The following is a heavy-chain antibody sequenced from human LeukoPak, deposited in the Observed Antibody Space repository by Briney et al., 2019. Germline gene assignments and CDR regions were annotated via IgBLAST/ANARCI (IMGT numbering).Heavy chain of an antibody. CDR2: ISGSGGST. Sequence: PGGSLRLSCAASGFTFSSYAMSWVRQAPGKGLEWVSAISGSGGSTYYADSVKGRFTISRDNSKNTLYLQMNSLRAEDTAVYYCAKVRKYMRVVPAAIDYWGQGTLVTVSS. CDR3: AKVRKYMRVVPAAIDY. CDR1: GFTFSSYA. D-gene: IGHD2-2*01. J-gene: IGHJ4*02. V-gene: IGHV3-23*01.